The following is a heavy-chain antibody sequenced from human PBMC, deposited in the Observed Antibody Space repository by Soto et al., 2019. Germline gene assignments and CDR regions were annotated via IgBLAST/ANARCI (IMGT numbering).Heavy chain of an antibody. V-gene: IGHV1-2*02. Sequence: QVQLVQSGAEVKKPGASVKVSCKASGYTFTGYYMHWVRQAPGQGLEWIGWINPNSGGTNYVQKFQGRVTRTRDTSISTAYMELSRLRSDDTAVYYCARDRLLRLAVGATERFWFDPWGQGTLVTVSS. CDR2: INPNSGGT. J-gene: IGHJ5*02. D-gene: IGHD1-26*01. CDR3: ARDRLLRLAVGATERFWFDP. CDR1: GYTFTGYY.